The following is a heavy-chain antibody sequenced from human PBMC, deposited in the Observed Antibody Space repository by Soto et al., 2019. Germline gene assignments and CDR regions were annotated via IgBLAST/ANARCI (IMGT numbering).Heavy chain of an antibody. Sequence: EVQLVESGGGLVQPGGSLRLSCAASGFTFSSYWMHWVRQAPGKGLVWVSRINSDGSSTSYADSVKGRFTISRDNAKNTLYLQMNSLIAEDTAVYYCARPNSGYDPDAFDIWGQGTMVTVSS. CDR1: GFTFSSYW. CDR2: INSDGSST. CDR3: ARPNSGYDPDAFDI. D-gene: IGHD5-12*01. J-gene: IGHJ3*02. V-gene: IGHV3-74*01.